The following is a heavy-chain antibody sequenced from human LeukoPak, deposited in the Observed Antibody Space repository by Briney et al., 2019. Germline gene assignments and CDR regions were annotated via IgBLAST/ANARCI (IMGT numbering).Heavy chain of an antibody. V-gene: IGHV4-59*08. D-gene: IGHD3-10*01. CDR1: GGSISSYY. CDR3: ARHFRPLGIWFGELSPLYFDY. J-gene: IGHJ4*02. CDR2: IYYSWST. Sequence: PSETLSLTCTVSGGSISSYYWSWIRQPPGKGLEWIGYIYYSWSTNYNPSLKSRVTISVDTSKNQFSLKLSSVTAADTAVYYCARHFRPLGIWFGELSPLYFDYWGQGTLVTVSS.